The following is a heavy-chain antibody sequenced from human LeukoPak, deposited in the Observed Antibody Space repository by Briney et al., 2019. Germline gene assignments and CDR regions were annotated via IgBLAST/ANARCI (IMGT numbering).Heavy chain of an antibody. CDR1: GFIVSNNY. CDR3: ASLKGLFDYFDY. CDR2: LYNAGST. V-gene: IGHV3-53*01. J-gene: IGHJ4*02. Sequence: GGSXRXSXVXXGFIVSNNYMSWVRQAPGKGLEWVSVLYNAGSTYYADSVKGRFTISRDNSKNTLYLQMYSLRVEDTAVCYCASLKGLFDYFDYWGQGILVTVYS. D-gene: IGHD3-22*01.